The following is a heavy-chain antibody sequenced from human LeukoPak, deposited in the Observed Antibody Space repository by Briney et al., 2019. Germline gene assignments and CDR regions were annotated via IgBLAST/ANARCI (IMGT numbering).Heavy chain of an antibody. J-gene: IGHJ4*02. CDR3: AQTSAY. V-gene: IGHV3-7*05. CDR2: IKPDGSDQ. Sequence: GGSLRLSCAASGFTFSSYSMNWVRQPPGKGLGWVANIKPDGSDQYYVGSVKGRFTISRDNAKNSLYLQMNSLRDEDTALYYCAQTSAYWGQGTLVTVSS. D-gene: IGHD2-2*01. CDR1: GFTFSSYS.